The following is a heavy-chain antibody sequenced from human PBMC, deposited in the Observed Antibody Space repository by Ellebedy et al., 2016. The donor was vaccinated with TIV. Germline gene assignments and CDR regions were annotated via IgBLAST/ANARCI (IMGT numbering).Heavy chain of an antibody. J-gene: IGHJ6*02. V-gene: IGHV1-24*01. CDR3: ATDTSARYYYYYYGMDV. D-gene: IGHD3-3*01. CDR1: GYTLTELS. Sequence: AASVKVSCKVSGYTLTELSMHWVRQAPGKGLEWMGGFDPEDGETIYAQKFQGRVTMTEDTSTDTAYMELSSLRSEDTAVYYCATDTSARYYYYYYGMDVWGQGTTVTVSS. CDR2: FDPEDGET.